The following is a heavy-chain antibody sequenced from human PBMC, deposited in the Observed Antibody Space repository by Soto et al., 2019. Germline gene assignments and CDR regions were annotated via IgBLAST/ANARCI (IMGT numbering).Heavy chain of an antibody. CDR1: GYTFTSYA. Sequence: GASVKVSCKASGYTFTSYAMHWVRQAPEQRLEWMGWINAGNGNTKYSQKFQGRVTITRDTSASTAYMELSSLRSEDTAVYYCAREKWELPRGRIYGMDVWGQGTTVTVSS. J-gene: IGHJ6*02. V-gene: IGHV1-3*01. CDR2: INAGNGNT. CDR3: AREKWELPRGRIYGMDV. D-gene: IGHD1-26*01.